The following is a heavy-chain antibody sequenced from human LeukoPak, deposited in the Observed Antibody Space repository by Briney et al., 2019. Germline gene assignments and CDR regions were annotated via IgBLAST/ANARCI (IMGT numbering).Heavy chain of an antibody. CDR2: IYYSGST. J-gene: IGHJ4*02. D-gene: IGHD3-10*01. V-gene: IGHV4-59*01. Sequence: SETLSLTCTVSGGSISSYYWSWIRQPPGKGLEWIGYIYYSGSTNYNPSLKSRVTISVDTSKNQFSLKLSSVTAVDTAVYYCARAIFYGTGSYDLDYWGQGTLVTVSS. CDR3: ARAIFYGTGSYDLDY. CDR1: GGSISSYY.